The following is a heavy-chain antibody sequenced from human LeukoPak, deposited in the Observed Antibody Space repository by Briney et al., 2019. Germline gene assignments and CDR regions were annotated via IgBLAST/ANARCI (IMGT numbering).Heavy chain of an antibody. CDR3: ARDQYYDSSGYYFDAFDI. D-gene: IGHD3-22*01. CDR2: IKSKTDGGTT. CDR1: GFTFSNAW. Sequence: PGGSLRLSCAASGFTFSNAWMSWVRQAPGKGLEWVGRIKSKTDGGTTDYAAPVKGRFTISRDDSKNTLYLQMNSLKTEDTAVYYCARDQYYDSSGYYFDAFDIWGQGTMVTVSS. J-gene: IGHJ3*02. V-gene: IGHV3-15*01.